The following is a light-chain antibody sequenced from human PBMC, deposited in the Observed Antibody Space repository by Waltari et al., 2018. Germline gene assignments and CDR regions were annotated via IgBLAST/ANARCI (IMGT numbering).Light chain of an antibody. CDR2: RND. CDR3: AAWDDSLNGHWV. Sequence: QSVLTQSPSASGTPGQRVTFSCSGTYSNIGNNVVNWYQQLPGKAPKLLIDRNDHRPSGVPDRFSGSKSGSSASLAIGGLQSDDEADYYCAAWDDSLNGHWVFGGGTKVTVL. J-gene: IGLJ3*02. CDR1: YSNIGNNV. V-gene: IGLV1-44*01.